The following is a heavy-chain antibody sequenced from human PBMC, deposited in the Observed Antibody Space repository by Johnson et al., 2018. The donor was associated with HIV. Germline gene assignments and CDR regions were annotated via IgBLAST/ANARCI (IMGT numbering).Heavy chain of an antibody. CDR2: IKQDGGER. CDR3: ARDRDSIAGAPYAFDF. CDR1: GFTFSSYW. V-gene: IGHV3-7*05. Sequence: MLLVESGGGLVQPGGSLRLSCVASGFTFSSYWMTWVRQAPGKGLEGVANIKQDGGERYYVDSVKGRFTISRDNSKKSLYPQMNSLRAEDTAVYYCARDRDSIAGAPYAFDFWGQGTMVTVSS. J-gene: IGHJ3*01. D-gene: IGHD1-26*01.